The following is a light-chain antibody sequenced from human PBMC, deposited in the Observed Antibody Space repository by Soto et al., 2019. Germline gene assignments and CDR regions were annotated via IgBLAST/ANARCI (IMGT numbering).Light chain of an antibody. V-gene: IGLV7-46*01. Sequence: QAVVTQEPSLTVSPGGTVTLTCGSSTGAVTSGHYPYWFQQKPGQAPRTLIYDTSNKHSWTPARFSGSLLGGKAALTLSGAQPEDEAEYYCQTWGTGFQFFGGGTKVTVL. CDR3: QTWGTGFQF. CDR2: DTS. CDR1: TGAVTSGHY. J-gene: IGLJ2*01.